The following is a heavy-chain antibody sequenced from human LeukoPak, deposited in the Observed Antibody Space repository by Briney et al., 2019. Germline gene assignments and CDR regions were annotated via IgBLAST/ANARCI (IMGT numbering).Heavy chain of an antibody. D-gene: IGHD3-10*01. CDR3: ARAGVGSVSGSGSYDY. CDR2: INHSGST. V-gene: IGHV4-34*01. J-gene: IGHJ4*02. Sequence: ETLSLTCAVYGGFFSGYYWSWIRQPPGKGLEWIGEINHSGSTNYNPSLKSRVTISVDTSKNQFSLKLSSVTAADTAVYYCARAGVGSVSGSGSYDYWGQGTLVTVSS. CDR1: GGFFSGYY.